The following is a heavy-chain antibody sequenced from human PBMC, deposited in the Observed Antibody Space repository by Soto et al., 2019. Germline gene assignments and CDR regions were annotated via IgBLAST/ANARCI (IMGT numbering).Heavy chain of an antibody. CDR2: ISPSGGGT. CDR3: AKVLDSGWYGPVDY. V-gene: IGHV3-23*01. D-gene: IGHD6-19*01. Sequence: GGSLRLSCAASGFTFSSYAMTWVRQAPGKGLEWVSIISPSGGGTYYADSVKGRFTISRDSSKYILYLQMNSLRAEDTAVYYCAKVLDSGWYGPVDYWGQGILVTVSS. J-gene: IGHJ4*02. CDR1: GFTFSSYA.